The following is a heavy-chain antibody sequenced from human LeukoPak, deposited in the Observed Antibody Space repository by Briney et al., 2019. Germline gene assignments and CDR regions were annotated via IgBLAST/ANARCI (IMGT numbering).Heavy chain of an antibody. J-gene: IGHJ6*03. CDR2: ISGSGGST. Sequence: GGSLRLSCAASGFTFSSYAMSWVRQAPGKGLEWVSAISGSGGSTYYADSVKGRFTISRDNSKNTLYLQMNSLRAEDTAVYYCAKGNYSGSYYYYYMDVWGKGTTVTVSS. V-gene: IGHV3-23*01. CDR3: AKGNYSGSYYYYYMDV. D-gene: IGHD1-26*01. CDR1: GFTFSSYA.